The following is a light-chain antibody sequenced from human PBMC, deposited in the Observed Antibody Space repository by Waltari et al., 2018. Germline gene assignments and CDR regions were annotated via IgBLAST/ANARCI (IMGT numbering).Light chain of an antibody. Sequence: DIQMTQSPSSVSASVGDRVTITCRASRDINNCLAWYQQKPGKAPNLLIYDASSLESGVPSRFSGSGSGADFTLTITSLQSEDFATYYCQQAKSFPHTFGGGTKVEIK. CDR3: QQAKSFPHT. CDR2: DAS. V-gene: IGKV1-12*01. CDR1: RDINNC. J-gene: IGKJ4*01.